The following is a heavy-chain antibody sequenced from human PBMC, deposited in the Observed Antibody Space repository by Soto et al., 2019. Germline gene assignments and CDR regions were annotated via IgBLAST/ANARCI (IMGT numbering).Heavy chain of an antibody. CDR2: ITSDGDNT. Sequence: PGGSMRLSRSVSGITFKNYAIHWVRQAPGRGREYVSGITSDGDNTWHADSLKGRFTISRDNSKNTLYLQMHSLRAEDTAVYYCAKDRETYCTTTTCYYFDSWGQGTLVTVSS. CDR3: AKDRETYCTTTTCYYFDS. V-gene: IGHV3-64*04. J-gene: IGHJ4*02. CDR1: GITFKNYA. D-gene: IGHD2-2*01.